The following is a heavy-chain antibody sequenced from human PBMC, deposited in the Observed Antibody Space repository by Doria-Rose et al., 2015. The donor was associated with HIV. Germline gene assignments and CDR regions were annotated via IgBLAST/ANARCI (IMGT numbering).Heavy chain of an antibody. D-gene: IGHD6-13*01. CDR1: GVSLSSPGMG. CDR2: ILSTDER. V-gene: IGHV2-26*01. CDR3: ARIKSSRWYHKYYFDF. J-gene: IGHJ4*02. Sequence: QVTLKESGPVLVKPTETLTLTCTVSGVSLSSPGMGVSWIRQPPGKALEWLANILSTDERSYKTSLKSRLTISRYTSKSQVVLTMTDMDAVDTATYYCARIKSSRWYHKYYFDFWGQGTLVIVSA.